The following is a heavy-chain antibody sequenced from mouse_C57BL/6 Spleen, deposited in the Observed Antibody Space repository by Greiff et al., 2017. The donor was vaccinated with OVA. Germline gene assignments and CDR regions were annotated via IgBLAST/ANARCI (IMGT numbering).Heavy chain of an antibody. D-gene: IGHD1-1*01. CDR3: ARGLLRAMDY. J-gene: IGHJ4*01. CDR1: GFTFSDYG. Sequence: EVKLVESGGGLVKPGGSLTLSCAASGFTFSDYGMHWVRQAPEKGLEWVAYISSGSSTIYYADTVKGRFTISRDNAKNTLFLQMTSLRSEDTAMYYCARGLLRAMDYWGQGTSVTVSS. V-gene: IGHV5-17*01. CDR2: ISSGSSTI.